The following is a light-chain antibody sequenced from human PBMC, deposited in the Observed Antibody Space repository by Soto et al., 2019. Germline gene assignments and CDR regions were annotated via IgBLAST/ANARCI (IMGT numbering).Light chain of an antibody. V-gene: IGKV3-11*01. J-gene: IGKJ1*01. CDR3: HQRQSWPRT. CDR2: LTS. CDR1: QAVNTR. Sequence: EIVLTQSPATLSAPPGDRVTVSCRASQAVNTRLAWYQHKPGQDHRLLIYLTSNRAAGVPSRFSAWVSETDFTLTISDVQPEELAVYDCHQRQSWPRTFGQGPKV.